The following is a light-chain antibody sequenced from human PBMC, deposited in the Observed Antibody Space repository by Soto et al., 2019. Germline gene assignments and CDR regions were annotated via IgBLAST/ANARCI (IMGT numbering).Light chain of an antibody. CDR2: DAS. Sequence: EIVLTQSPATLSLSPGERATLSCRASQSVSSYLAWYQQKPGQAPRLLIYDASNRATGIPARFSGSGSGTEFTLTISSLQSEDFAVYYCQHTRTFGQGTKVDIK. V-gene: IGKV3-11*01. J-gene: IGKJ1*01. CDR1: QSVSSY. CDR3: QHTRT.